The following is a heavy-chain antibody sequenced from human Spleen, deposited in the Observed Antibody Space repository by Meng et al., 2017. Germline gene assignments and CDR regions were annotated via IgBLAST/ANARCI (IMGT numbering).Heavy chain of an antibody. D-gene: IGHD3-16*01. Sequence: SETLSLTCTVSGGSVSSGSYYWTWIRQPPGRGLEWIGTIYHSGRTYYNPSLKSRVTISVDTSKNQFSLKLNSVTAADTAVYYCAREVNASPDIWGQGTMVTVSS. J-gene: IGHJ3*02. CDR3: AREVNASPDI. CDR1: GGSVSSGSYY. CDR2: IYHSGRT. V-gene: IGHV4-39*07.